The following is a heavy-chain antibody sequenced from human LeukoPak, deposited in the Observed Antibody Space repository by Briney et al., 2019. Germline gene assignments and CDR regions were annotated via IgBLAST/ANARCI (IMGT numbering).Heavy chain of an antibody. CDR3: ASGIRTRYDILTGYPGLFDY. CDR1: GGSISSYY. CDR2: IYYSGST. D-gene: IGHD3-9*01. J-gene: IGHJ4*02. V-gene: IGHV4-59*01. Sequence: SETLSLTCTVAGGSISSYYWSWIRQPPGKGLEWIGYIYYSGSTNYNPSLKSRVTISVDTSKNQFSLKLSSVTAADTAVYYCASGIRTRYDILTGYPGLFDYWGQGTLVTVSS.